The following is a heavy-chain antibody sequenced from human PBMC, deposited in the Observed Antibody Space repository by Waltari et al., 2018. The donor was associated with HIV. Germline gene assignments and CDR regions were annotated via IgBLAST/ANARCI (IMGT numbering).Heavy chain of an antibody. CDR1: GGSISSSSYY. CDR2: IYYSGST. J-gene: IGHJ6*02. Sequence: QLQLQESGTGLVKPSETLSLTCTVSGGSISSSSYYWGWIRQPPGKGLEWIGSIYYSGSTYYNPSLKSRVTISVDTSKNQFSLKLSSVTAADTAVYYCARLADYYYYGMDVWGQGTTVTVSS. V-gene: IGHV4-39*01. CDR3: ARLADYYYYGMDV.